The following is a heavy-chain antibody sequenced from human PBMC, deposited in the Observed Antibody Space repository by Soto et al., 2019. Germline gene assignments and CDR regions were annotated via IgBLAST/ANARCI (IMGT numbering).Heavy chain of an antibody. J-gene: IGHJ6*02. D-gene: IGHD5-18*01. CDR2: INSDGSST. Sequence: PGGSLRLSCAASGFTFISYWMHWVLQAPGKGLVWVSRINSDGSSTSYADSVKGRFTISRDNAKNTLYLQMNSLRAEDTAVYYCARGVVGYSYGFVEIYYYYYGMDVWGQETTVTVSS. CDR3: ARGVVGYSYGFVEIYYYYYGMDV. V-gene: IGHV3-74*01. CDR1: GFTFISYW.